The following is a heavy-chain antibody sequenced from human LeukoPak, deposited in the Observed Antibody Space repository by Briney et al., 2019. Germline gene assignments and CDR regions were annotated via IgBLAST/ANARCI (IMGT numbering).Heavy chain of an antibody. CDR3: AGVAATPYYYYGMDV. Sequence: ASVYLSCNASGGTFSSYSISWVRQPPGQGLEWMGRIIPIFGIANYAQNLQGRVTITTDKSTRTAYMEVSSLRSEDRAVYYCAGVAATPYYYYGMDVWGQGTTVTVPS. J-gene: IGHJ6*02. CDR1: GGTFSSYS. CDR2: IIPIFGIA. D-gene: IGHD2-15*01. V-gene: IGHV1-69*02.